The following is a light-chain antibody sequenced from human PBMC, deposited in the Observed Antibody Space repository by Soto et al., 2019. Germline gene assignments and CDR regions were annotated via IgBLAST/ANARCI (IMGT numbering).Light chain of an antibody. Sequence: QSALTQPPSASGSPGQSVTISCTGTKNDIGVYDFVSWYQHHPGKAPRLIIYEVVQWPSGVPDRFSGSKSGNTAFLTISGLHSEDEADYYCCSYAGSYLWVFGGGTKVTVL. CDR3: CSYAGSYLWV. J-gene: IGLJ3*02. V-gene: IGLV2-8*01. CDR1: KNDIGVYDF. CDR2: EVV.